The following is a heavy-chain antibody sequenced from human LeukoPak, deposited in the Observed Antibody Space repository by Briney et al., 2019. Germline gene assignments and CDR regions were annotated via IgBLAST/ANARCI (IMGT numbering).Heavy chain of an antibody. CDR2: ISSSGSTI. Sequence: PGGSLRLSCAASGFTFSDYYMSWIRQAPGKGLEWVSYISSSGSTIYYADSVKGRFTISRDNAKNSLYLQMNSLRAEDTAVYYCARDSRMTYDYRVNWFDPWGQGTLVTVSS. CDR3: ARDSRMTYDYRVNWFDP. D-gene: IGHD4-11*01. CDR1: GFTFSDYY. J-gene: IGHJ5*02. V-gene: IGHV3-11*01.